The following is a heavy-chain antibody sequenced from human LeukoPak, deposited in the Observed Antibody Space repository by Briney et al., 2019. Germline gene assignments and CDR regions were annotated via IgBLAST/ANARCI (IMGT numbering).Heavy chain of an antibody. CDR2: INTNTGNP. CDR3: ARVFGVRGLPGLGGCDY. J-gene: IGHJ4*02. Sequence: ASVKVSCKASGYTFTSYAMNWVRQAPGQGLEWMGWINTNTGNPTYAQGFTGRFVFSLDTSVSTAYLQISSLKAEDTAVYYCARVFGVRGLPGLGGCDYWGQGTLVTVSS. D-gene: IGHD3-10*01. V-gene: IGHV7-4-1*02. CDR1: GYTFTSYA.